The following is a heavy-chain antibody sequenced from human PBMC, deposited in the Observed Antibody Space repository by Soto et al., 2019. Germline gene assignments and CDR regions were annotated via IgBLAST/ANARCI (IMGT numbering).Heavy chain of an antibody. CDR2: ITSGGDII. J-gene: IGHJ3*01. CDR1: GFRFSDYE. V-gene: IGHV3-48*03. CDR3: ARKVEAR. Sequence: EVQLVESGGGLVQPGGSLRLSCTVSGFRFSDYEINWIRQAPGKGLEWLSHITSGGDIIYYADSVKGRFTISRDNAKNSLYLQMNNLRVEDTAVYYCARKVEARWGQVTMVTVSS.